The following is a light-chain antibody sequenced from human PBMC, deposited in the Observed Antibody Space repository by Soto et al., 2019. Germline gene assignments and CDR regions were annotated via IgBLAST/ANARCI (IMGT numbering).Light chain of an antibody. CDR2: GAS. CDR1: QSVSSN. Sequence: EIVMTQSPATLSVSPGERATLSCRASQSVSSNLAWYQQKPGQAPRPLIYGASTRATGIPARFSGSGSGTEFTLTISSLQSEDFVVYYCQQYNNWWWTFGQGTKVEIK. CDR3: QQYNNWWWT. V-gene: IGKV3-15*01. J-gene: IGKJ1*01.